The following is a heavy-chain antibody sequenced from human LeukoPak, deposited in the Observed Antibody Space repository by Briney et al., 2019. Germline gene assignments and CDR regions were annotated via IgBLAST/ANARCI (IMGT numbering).Heavy chain of an antibody. V-gene: IGHV1-2*02. CDR3: ARDITMVRGVIISFAFDI. J-gene: IGHJ3*02. D-gene: IGHD3-10*01. CDR2: INPNSGGT. Sequence: ASVKVSCKASGYTFTGYYMHWVRQAPGQGLEWMGWINPNSGGTKYEQKFQGRVTMTRDTSISTAYMELSRLRSDDTAVYYCARDITMVRGVIISFAFDIWGQGTMVTVSS. CDR1: GYTFTGYY.